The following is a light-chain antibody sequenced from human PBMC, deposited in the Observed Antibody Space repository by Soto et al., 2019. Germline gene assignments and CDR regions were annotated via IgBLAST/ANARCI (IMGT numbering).Light chain of an antibody. CDR3: NSYTKSSTLNWV. Sequence: QSVLTQPASVSGSPGQSITISCIGTSSDVGGYNYVSWYQQHPGKAPKLMIYEVSNRPSGVSNRISGSKSGNTASLTISGLQAEDEADYYCNSYTKSSTLNWVFGGGTKLTVL. CDR1: SSDVGGYNY. J-gene: IGLJ3*02. V-gene: IGLV2-14*01. CDR2: EVS.